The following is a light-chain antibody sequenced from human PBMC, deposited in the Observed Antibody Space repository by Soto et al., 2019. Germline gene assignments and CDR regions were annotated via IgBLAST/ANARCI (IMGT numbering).Light chain of an antibody. V-gene: IGLV2-14*01. CDR3: SSYTSSSTPP. CDR2: DVS. Sequence: QSALTQPASVSGSPGQSITISCTGTSSDVGGYNYVSWYQQHPGKAPKLMIYDVSNRPSGVSNRFSGSKSGNTAPLTISGLQAEDEADYYCSSYTSSSTPPFGTGTKLTVL. J-gene: IGLJ1*01. CDR1: SSDVGGYNY.